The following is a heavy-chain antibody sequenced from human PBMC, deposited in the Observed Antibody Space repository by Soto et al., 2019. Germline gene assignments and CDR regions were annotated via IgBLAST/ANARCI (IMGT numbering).Heavy chain of an antibody. D-gene: IGHD6-13*01. V-gene: IGHV1-46*03. CDR2: INPSGGTT. Sequence: ASVKVSCKASGYTFITYYMHWVRQAPGQGLEWMGIINPSGGTTSYAQKFQGRVTMTRDTSTSTVYMELSSRRCEDTAVYYCARVASPAAAGTLSWLDPWGQGTQVTVSS. J-gene: IGHJ5*02. CDR3: ARVASPAAAGTLSWLDP. CDR1: GYTFITYY.